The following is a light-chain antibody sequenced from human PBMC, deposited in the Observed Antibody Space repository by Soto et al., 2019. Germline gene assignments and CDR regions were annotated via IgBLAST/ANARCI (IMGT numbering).Light chain of an antibody. CDR2: EVS. Sequence: QSALTQPASVSGSPGQSITISCTGTSSDVGGYNYVSWYQQHPAKAPKLLFYEVSNRPSGVSHRFSGSKSGNTASLTISGLQSDDDADYYCFSYTTSSTLVFGGGTKLTVL. CDR1: SSDVGGYNY. CDR3: FSYTTSSTLV. V-gene: IGLV2-14*01. J-gene: IGLJ3*02.